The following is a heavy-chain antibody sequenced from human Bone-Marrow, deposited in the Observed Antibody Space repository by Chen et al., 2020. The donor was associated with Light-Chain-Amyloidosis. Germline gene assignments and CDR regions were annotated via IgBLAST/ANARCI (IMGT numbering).Heavy chain of an antibody. CDR1: GFPLSNYA. J-gene: IGHJ4*02. CDR2: AYTDWKT. Sequence: EVQLEESGGNLVQPGGSLRLSCVVSGFPLSNYAVSWVRQAPGKGLEWVSGAYTDWKTFYAGSVKGRFTVSRDNSKNTVYLQMDSLRAEDTAVYYCAKGLGPARNTENDYWGQGTLVTVSS. V-gene: IGHV3-23*03. CDR3: AKGLGPARNTENDY. D-gene: IGHD1-26*01.